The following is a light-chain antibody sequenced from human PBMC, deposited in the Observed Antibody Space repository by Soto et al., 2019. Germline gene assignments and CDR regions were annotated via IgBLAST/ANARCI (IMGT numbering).Light chain of an antibody. V-gene: IGKV3-20*01. CDR1: QSISSSY. CDR2: GAS. CDR3: HQYGSAPAWT. J-gene: IGKJ1*01. Sequence: EIVLTQSPGTLSLFPGERATLSCRASQSISSSYLAWYQQKPGQAPRLLIYGASSRATGIPHRFSGAGSATDFTLTISRLEPEDFAVYYCHQYGSAPAWTFGQGTKVEIK.